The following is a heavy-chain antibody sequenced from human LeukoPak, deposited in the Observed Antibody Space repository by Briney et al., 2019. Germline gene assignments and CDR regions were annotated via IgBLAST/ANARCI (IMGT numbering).Heavy chain of an antibody. J-gene: IGHJ4*02. V-gene: IGHV3-11*01. CDR3: ARGRHYYDSSGYYGADY. Sequence: PGGSLRLSCAASGFTFSDYYMSWIRQAPGKGLEWVSYISSSGSTTYYADSVKGRFTISRDNAKNSLYLQMNSLRAEDTAVYYCARGRHYYDSSGYYGADYWGQGTLVTVSS. D-gene: IGHD3-22*01. CDR1: GFTFSDYY. CDR2: ISSSGSTT.